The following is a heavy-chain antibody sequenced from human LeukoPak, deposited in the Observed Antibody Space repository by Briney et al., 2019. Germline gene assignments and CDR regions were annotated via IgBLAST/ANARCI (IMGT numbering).Heavy chain of an antibody. D-gene: IGHD6-19*01. CDR3: ARCPRWLVKAFDI. V-gene: IGHV3-7*01. J-gene: IGHJ3*02. CDR2: IEQDGSEK. CDR1: GFTFSSYW. Sequence: GGSLRLSCAASGFTFSSYWMSWVRQAPGKGLEWVANIEQDGSEKYYVDSVKGRFTISRDNAKNSLYLQMNSLRAEDTAVYYCARCPRWLVKAFDIWGQGTMVTVSS.